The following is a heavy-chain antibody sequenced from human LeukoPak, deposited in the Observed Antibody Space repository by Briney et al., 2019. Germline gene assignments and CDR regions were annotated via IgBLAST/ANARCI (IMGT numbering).Heavy chain of an antibody. D-gene: IGHD3-22*01. Sequence: SETLSLTCTVSGGSIRSYYWSWIRQPPGKGLEWIGYMYYSGSTNYNPSLKSRVTISVDTSKNQYSLKLSSVTAADTAVYYCARVRALSYYDSSGDLYYFDYWGQGTLVTVSS. CDR3: ARVRALSYYDSSGDLYYFDY. J-gene: IGHJ4*02. CDR2: MYYSGST. V-gene: IGHV4-59*01. CDR1: GGSIRSYY.